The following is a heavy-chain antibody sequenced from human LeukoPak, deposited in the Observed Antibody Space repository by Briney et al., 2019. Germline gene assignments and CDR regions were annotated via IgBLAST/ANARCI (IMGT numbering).Heavy chain of an antibody. Sequence: SETLSLTCAVYGGSFSGYYWSGIRQPPGKGLGVIGEINDSGSTNYNPSRKRRVAISGDTSKSHFSLQLRSVPAADTAVYYCARGGTIAVAGTSRDADYYGMDVWGQGTTVTVSS. CDR1: GGSFSGYY. V-gene: IGHV4-34*01. CDR2: INDSGST. CDR3: ARGGTIAVAGTSRDADYYGMDV. J-gene: IGHJ6*02. D-gene: IGHD6-19*01.